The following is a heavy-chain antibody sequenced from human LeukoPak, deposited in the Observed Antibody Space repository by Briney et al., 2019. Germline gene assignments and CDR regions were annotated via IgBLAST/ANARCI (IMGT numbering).Heavy chain of an antibody. CDR3: ARVGGDSSSWQFAY. J-gene: IGHJ4*02. D-gene: IGHD6-13*01. Sequence: PGGSLRLSCAASGFTFSNYWMSWVRQAPGKGLEWVANIKQDGSEKYYVDSVKGRFTISRDNAKKSLYLQVSSLRAEDTAVYYCARVGGDSSSWQFAYWGQGTLVTVSP. CDR2: IKQDGSEK. CDR1: GFTFSNYW. V-gene: IGHV3-7*01.